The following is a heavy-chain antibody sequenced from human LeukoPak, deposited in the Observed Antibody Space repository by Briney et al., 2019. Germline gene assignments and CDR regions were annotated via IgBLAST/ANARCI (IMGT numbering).Heavy chain of an antibody. CDR3: ARGPGHSFKY. Sequence: SETLSLTCAVSDVSFTNYYRTWIRQSPGKGLEWLGEISHTGNTHYNPSLKSRVTVSVDISAGMSTTRVSLNLKSVTAADTAIYYCARGPGHSFKYWGQGTRVTVSS. D-gene: IGHD1-1*01. V-gene: IGHV4-34*01. CDR2: ISHTGNT. J-gene: IGHJ4*02. CDR1: DVSFTNYY.